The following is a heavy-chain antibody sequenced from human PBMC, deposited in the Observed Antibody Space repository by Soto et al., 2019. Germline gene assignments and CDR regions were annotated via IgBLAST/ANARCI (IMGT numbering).Heavy chain of an antibody. CDR2: ISAYDGNT. Sequence: QVQLVQSGAEVKKPGASVKVSCKASGYTFNTNGISWVRQAPGQGLEWMGWISAYDGNTNYAQKVQGRLTMTTDTSTNTAYMELRSLRADDTDVYYCARDGRDYGDYDFDYWGQGTLVTVSS. CDR3: ARDGRDYGDYDFDY. J-gene: IGHJ4*02. D-gene: IGHD4-17*01. CDR1: GYTFNTNG. V-gene: IGHV1-18*01.